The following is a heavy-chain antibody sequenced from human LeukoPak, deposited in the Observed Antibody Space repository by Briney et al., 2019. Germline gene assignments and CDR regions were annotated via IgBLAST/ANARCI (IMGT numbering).Heavy chain of an antibody. CDR1: GFSFSSHW. V-gene: IGHV3-53*05. J-gene: IGHJ4*02. D-gene: IGHD3-3*01. Sequence: GGSLRLSCAASGFSFSSHWMSWVRQAPGKGLEWVSVIYSGGSTYYADSVKGRFTISRDNSKNSLYLQMNSLRTEDTALYYCAKGQIGFGVVIKGGGGDDDFDYWGQGTLVTVSS. CDR2: IYSGGST. CDR3: AKGQIGFGVVIKGGGGDDDFDY.